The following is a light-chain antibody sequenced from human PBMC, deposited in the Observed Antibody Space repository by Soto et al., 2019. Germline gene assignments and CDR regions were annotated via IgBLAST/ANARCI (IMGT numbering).Light chain of an antibody. V-gene: IGKV1-39*01. J-gene: IGKJ4*01. CDR3: NQNYSAPLT. CDR1: QSISNY. Sequence: DIQMTQSPFSLPASVGARVNITFRASQSISNYLNWYQQKPGRAPSLLIHGASSLQGGVPSRFSGSGSGTDFTLTISNLQPEDFTTYYCNQNYSAPLTFGGGTKVE. CDR2: GAS.